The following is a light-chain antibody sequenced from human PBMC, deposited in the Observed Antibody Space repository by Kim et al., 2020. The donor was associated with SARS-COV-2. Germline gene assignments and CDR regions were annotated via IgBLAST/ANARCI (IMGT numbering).Light chain of an antibody. CDR1: QSINNY. V-gene: IGKV1-39*01. CDR3: QQSYRTWT. CDR2: AAS. J-gene: IGKJ1*01. Sequence: SASVGDRVTITCRASQSINNYLNWYQQKPGKAPKVLIYAASSLQSGVPSRFSGSGSGTDFTLTISSLQPEDFATYYCQQSYRTWTFGQGTKVEIK.